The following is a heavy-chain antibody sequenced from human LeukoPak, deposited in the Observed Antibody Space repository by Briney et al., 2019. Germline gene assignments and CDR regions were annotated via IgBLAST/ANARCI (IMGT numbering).Heavy chain of an antibody. CDR2: ISGSGSNT. CDR3: AKDHRWGAPPVVFY. D-gene: IGHD1-26*01. V-gene: IGHV3-23*01. CDR1: GFTFSSYG. Sequence: PGGSLRLSCAASGFTFSSYGMSWVRQAPGKGLEWVSGISGSGSNTYHVDSVKGRFTISRDNSKNTLYLQMNSLRSEDTAVYYCAKDHRWGAPPVVFYWGQGTLVTVSS. J-gene: IGHJ4*02.